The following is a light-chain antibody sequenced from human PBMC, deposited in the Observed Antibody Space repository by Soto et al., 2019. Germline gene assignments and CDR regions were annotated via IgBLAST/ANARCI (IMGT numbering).Light chain of an antibody. Sequence: QSVLTQPPSVSGAPGQRVTISCTGSSSNIGAYYDVHWYQQLPGTAPKLLLYNNNNRPSGVPDRFSGSMSGTSASLAITGLQADDEADYYCQSYDSSLRAVVFGGGTKLTVL. CDR1: SSNIGAYYD. CDR2: NNN. J-gene: IGLJ2*01. CDR3: QSYDSSLRAVV. V-gene: IGLV1-40*01.